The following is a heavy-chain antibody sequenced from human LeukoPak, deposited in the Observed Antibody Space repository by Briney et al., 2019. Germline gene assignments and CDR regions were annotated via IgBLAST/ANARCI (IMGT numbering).Heavy chain of an antibody. CDR3: TNLAPMDV. CDR2: ITSSSTYI. J-gene: IGHJ6*04. D-gene: IGHD3-3*02. V-gene: IGHV3-21*01. Sequence: WIRQPPGKGLEWVSSITSSSTYIYYSDSVKGRFTISRDNAKSSLYLQMNSLRAEDTAVYYCTNLAPMDVWGKGTTVTVSS.